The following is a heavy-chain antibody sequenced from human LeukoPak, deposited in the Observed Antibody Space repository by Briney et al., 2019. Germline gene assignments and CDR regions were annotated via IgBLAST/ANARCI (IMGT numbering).Heavy chain of an antibody. Sequence: GGSLRLSCAASGFTVSSNYMSWVRQAPGKGLEWVSSISRSSSYIYYADSVKGRFTISRDNAKNSLYLQMNSLRAEDTAVYYCARDSGRAVAGIFDYWGQGTLVTVSS. D-gene: IGHD6-19*01. V-gene: IGHV3-21*01. CDR2: ISRSSSYI. J-gene: IGHJ4*02. CDR3: ARDSGRAVAGIFDY. CDR1: GFTVSSNY.